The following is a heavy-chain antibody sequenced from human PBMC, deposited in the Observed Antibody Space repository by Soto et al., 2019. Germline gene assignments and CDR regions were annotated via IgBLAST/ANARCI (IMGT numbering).Heavy chain of an antibody. D-gene: IGHD4-4*01. J-gene: IGHJ4*02. CDR2: MYYGGST. Sequence: QLQLQESGSGLVEPSQTLSLTCAVSGGPISSGGYSWSWIRQPPGKGLEWIGYMYYGGSTYYNPSLKSRVSISVDRSKNQFSLTLSSVTAADTAVYYCARGDFQYYFDYCGQGTLVTVSS. V-gene: IGHV4-30-2*01. CDR3: ARGDFQYYFDY. CDR1: GGPISSGGYS.